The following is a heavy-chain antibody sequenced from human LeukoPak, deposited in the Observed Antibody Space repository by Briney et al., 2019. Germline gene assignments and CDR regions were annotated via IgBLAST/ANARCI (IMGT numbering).Heavy chain of an antibody. J-gene: IGHJ4*02. CDR2: ISGSGGST. Sequence: GGSLRLSCAASGFTFSSYAMSWVRQAPGKGLEWVSAISGSGGSTYYADSVKGRFTISRDNSKNTLYLQMNSLRAEDTAVYYCAKDWSGSSWPRRFDYCGQGTLVTVSS. V-gene: IGHV3-23*01. D-gene: IGHD6-13*01. CDR1: GFTFSSYA. CDR3: AKDWSGSSWPRRFDY.